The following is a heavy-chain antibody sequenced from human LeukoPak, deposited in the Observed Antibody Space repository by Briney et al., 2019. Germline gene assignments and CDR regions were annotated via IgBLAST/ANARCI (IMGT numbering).Heavy chain of an antibody. V-gene: IGHV4-39*01. CDR3: ASLSSPGYFDY. Sequence: PSETLSLTCTVSGGSISYYYWGWIRQPPGKGLEWIGSIYYSGSTYYNPSLKSRVTISVDTSKNQFSLKLTSVTAADTAVYYCASLSSPGYFDYWGQGTLVTVSS. J-gene: IGHJ4*02. D-gene: IGHD6-13*01. CDR1: GGSISYYY. CDR2: IYYSGST.